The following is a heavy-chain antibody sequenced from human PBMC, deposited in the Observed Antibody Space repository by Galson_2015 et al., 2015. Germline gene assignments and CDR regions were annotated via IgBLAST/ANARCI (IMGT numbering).Heavy chain of an antibody. J-gene: IGHJ6*03. D-gene: IGHD3-10*01. Sequence: SVKVSCKASGYTFNSYGISWVRQAPGQGLEWMAWINVNSGRINYAQKFESRVTLTTDTSTSTAHMELRSLTSDDTALYYCVRDYGYNMDVWGNGTSVTVSS. CDR1: GYTFNSYG. V-gene: IGHV1-18*01. CDR3: VRDYGYNMDV. CDR2: INVNSGRI.